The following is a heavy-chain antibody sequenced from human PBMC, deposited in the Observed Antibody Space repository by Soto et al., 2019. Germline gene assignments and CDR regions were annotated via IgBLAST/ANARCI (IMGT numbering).Heavy chain of an antibody. J-gene: IGHJ3*02. CDR3: ASWPIIAAAGTRQDIDI. CDR1: GFTFSSYG. Sequence: QVQLVESGGGVVQPGRSLRLSCAASGFTFSSYGMHWVRQAPGKGLEWVAVIWYDGSNKYYADSVKGRFTISRDNSKNTLYLQMNSLRAEDTAVYYCASWPIIAAAGTRQDIDIWGQGTMVTVSS. D-gene: IGHD6-13*01. CDR2: IWYDGSNK. V-gene: IGHV3-33*01.